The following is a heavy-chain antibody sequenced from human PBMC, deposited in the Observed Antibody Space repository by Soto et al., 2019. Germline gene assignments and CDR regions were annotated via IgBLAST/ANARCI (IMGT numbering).Heavy chain of an antibody. Sequence: EVQLVESGGGLVKPGQSLRLSCTASGFNFSAYGMSWVRQAPGKGLEWVSSITFSSLYIYYAESVRGRFVISRDDSKNSLFLQMDSLKTEDTAFYYCARSGDVAVGWFDPWGQGTQATVSS. D-gene: IGHD3-10*01. V-gene: IGHV3-21*02. CDR3: ARSGDVAVGWFDP. CDR1: GFNFSAYG. CDR2: ITFSSLYI. J-gene: IGHJ5*02.